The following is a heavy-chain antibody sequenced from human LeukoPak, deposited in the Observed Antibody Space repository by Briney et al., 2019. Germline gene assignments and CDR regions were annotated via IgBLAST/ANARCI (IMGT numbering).Heavy chain of an antibody. CDR1: GYSFTGYH. D-gene: IGHD3-9*01. J-gene: IGHJ5*02. Sequence: ASVKVSCKASGYSFTGYHMHWVRQAPGQGLEWMGWINPNSGGTNYAQKFQGRVTMTRDTSISTAYMELSRLRSDDTAVYYCARSYDILTAYYGDYNWFDPWGQGTLVTVSS. CDR2: INPNSGGT. V-gene: IGHV1-2*02. CDR3: ARSYDILTAYYGDYNWFDP.